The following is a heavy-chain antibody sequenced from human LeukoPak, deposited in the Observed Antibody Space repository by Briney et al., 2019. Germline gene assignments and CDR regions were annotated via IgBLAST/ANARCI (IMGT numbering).Heavy chain of an antibody. Sequence: GGSPRLSCAASGFTFSSYAMHWVRQAPGKGLEWVAVISYDGSNKYYADSVKGRFTISRDNSKNTLYLRMNSLRAEDTAVYYCARDQGGSSWYWRPLDYWGQGTLVTVSS. CDR3: ARDQGGSSWYWRPLDY. CDR1: GFTFSSYA. CDR2: ISYDGSNK. D-gene: IGHD6-13*01. V-gene: IGHV3-30-3*01. J-gene: IGHJ4*02.